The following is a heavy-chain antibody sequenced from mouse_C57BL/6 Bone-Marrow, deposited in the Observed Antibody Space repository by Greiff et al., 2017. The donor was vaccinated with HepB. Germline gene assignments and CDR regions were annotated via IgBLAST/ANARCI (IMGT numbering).Heavy chain of an antibody. CDR2: ISSGSSTI. J-gene: IGHJ1*03. CDR3: ARGDYGGYFDV. D-gene: IGHD1-1*01. Sequence: EVHLVESGGGLVKPGGSLKLSCAASGFTFSDYGMHWVRQAPEKGLEWVAYISSGSSTIYYADTVKGRFTIYRDNAKNTLFLQRTSLRSEDTAMYYCARGDYGGYFDVWGTGTTVTVSS. CDR1: GFTFSDYG. V-gene: IGHV5-17*01.